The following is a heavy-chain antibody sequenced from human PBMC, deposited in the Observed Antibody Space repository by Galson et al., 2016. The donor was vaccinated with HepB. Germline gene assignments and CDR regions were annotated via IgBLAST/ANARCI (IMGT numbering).Heavy chain of an antibody. CDR2: ISYDGSNK. CDR1: GFTFTSYA. V-gene: IGHV3-30-3*01. CDR3: ARGSFWSGQLIRNYYGMDV. D-gene: IGHD3-3*01. Sequence: SLRLSCAASGFTFTSYAMHWVRQAPGKGLEWVAVISYDGSNKYYADSVKGRFTISRDNSKNTLYLQMNSLRSEDTAVYYCARGSFWSGQLIRNYYGMDVWGKRTTVTVSP. J-gene: IGHJ6*04.